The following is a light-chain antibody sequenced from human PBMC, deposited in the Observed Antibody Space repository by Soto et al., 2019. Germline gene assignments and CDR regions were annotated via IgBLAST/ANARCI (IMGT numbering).Light chain of an antibody. CDR3: QQYNSYWT. V-gene: IGKV1-5*03. CDR2: KAS. J-gene: IGKJ1*01. Sequence: DIQMTQSPSTRSASVGDRVTITGRGSQSISSWLAWYQQKPGKAPKLLIYKASSLESGVPSRFSGSGSGTEFTLTISSLQPDDFATYYCQQYNSYWTFGQGTKVEIK. CDR1: QSISSW.